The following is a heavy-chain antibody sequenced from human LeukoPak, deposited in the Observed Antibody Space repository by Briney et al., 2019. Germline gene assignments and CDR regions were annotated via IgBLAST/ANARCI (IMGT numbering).Heavy chain of an antibody. V-gene: IGHV3-21*01. CDR2: ISSSSSYI. CDR3: ARDPGYYDSSARIAGY. D-gene: IGHD3-22*01. CDR1: GFTFSSYS. J-gene: IGHJ4*02. Sequence: GGSLRLSCAASGFTFSSYSMNWVRQAPGKGLEWVSSISSSSSYIYYADSVKGRFTISRDNAKNSLYLQMNSLRAEDTAVYYCARDPGYYDSSARIAGYWGQGTLVTVSS.